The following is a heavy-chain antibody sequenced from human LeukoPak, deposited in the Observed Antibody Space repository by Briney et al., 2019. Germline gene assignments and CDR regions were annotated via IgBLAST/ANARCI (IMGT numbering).Heavy chain of an antibody. CDR2: IRSKANSYAT. Sequence: PGGPLTLSCAASGFTFSGSAMHWVRQASGKGLEWVGRIRSKANSYATAYAASVKGRFTISRDDSKNTAYLQMNSLKTEDTAVYYCTSYYDSSGYSYDAFDIWGQGTMVTVSS. CDR1: GFTFSGSA. J-gene: IGHJ3*02. CDR3: TSYYDSSGYSYDAFDI. D-gene: IGHD3-22*01. V-gene: IGHV3-73*01.